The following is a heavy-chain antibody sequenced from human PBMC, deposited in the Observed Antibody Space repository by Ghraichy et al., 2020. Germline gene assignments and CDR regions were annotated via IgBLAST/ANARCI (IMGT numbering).Heavy chain of an antibody. D-gene: IGHD1-26*01. CDR1: GFTVSSNY. CDR2: IYSGGST. V-gene: IGHV3-53*01. Sequence: GGSLRLSCAASGFTVSSNYMSWVRQAPGKGLEWVSVIYSGGSTYYADSVKGRFTVSRDNSKNTLYLQMNSLRAEDTAVYYCARGSGGTYFFVYWGQGTLVTVSS. CDR3: ARGSGGTYFFVY. J-gene: IGHJ4*02.